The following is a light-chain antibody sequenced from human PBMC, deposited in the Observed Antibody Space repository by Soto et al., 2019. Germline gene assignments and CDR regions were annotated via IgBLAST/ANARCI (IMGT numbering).Light chain of an antibody. Sequence: EIVMTQSPATLSVSPGERATLSCRASQSVSSNLAWYQQKPGQAPRLLIYGASTRATGIPARFSGNGSGTEFTLPISSLQSEDFAVYYWQQYNNWPPETFGQGTKVEIK. CDR2: GAS. CDR3: QQYNNWPPET. CDR1: QSVSSN. J-gene: IGKJ1*01. V-gene: IGKV3-15*01.